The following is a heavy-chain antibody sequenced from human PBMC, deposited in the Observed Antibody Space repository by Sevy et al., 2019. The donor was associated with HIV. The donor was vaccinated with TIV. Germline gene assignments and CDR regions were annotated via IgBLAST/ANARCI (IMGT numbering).Heavy chain of an antibody. Sequence: GGFLRLSCAASGFTFSDYYMSWIRQAPGKGLEWVSYISSSGSTIYYADSVKGRFTISRDNAKNSLYLQMNSLRAEDTAVYYCARDATVIPERPVYYYYYMDVWGKGTTVTVSS. CDR1: GFTFSDYY. D-gene: IGHD4-4*01. CDR3: ARDATVIPERPVYYYYYMDV. CDR2: ISSSGSTI. J-gene: IGHJ6*03. V-gene: IGHV3-11*01.